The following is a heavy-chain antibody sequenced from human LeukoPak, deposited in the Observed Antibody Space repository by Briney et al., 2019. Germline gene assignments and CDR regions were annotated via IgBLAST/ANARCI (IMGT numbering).Heavy chain of an antibody. D-gene: IGHD3-10*01. CDR3: ARDYYGSGTRGAFDI. CDR2: INPKSGGT. V-gene: IGHV1-2*04. Sequence: ASVKVSCKASGYTFTGYYMHWVRQAPGRGLDCMGWINPKSGGTNYAQKFQGWVTMTRDTSISTAYMELSRLRSDDTAVYYCARDYYGSGTRGAFDIWGQGTMVTVSS. CDR1: GYTFTGYY. J-gene: IGHJ3*02.